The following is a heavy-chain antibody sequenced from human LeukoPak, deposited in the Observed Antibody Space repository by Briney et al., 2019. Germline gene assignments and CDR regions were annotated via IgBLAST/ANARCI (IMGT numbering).Heavy chain of an antibody. Sequence: QPGRSLRPSCAASGFTFSSYAMHWVRQAPDKGLEWVAVISYDGSNKYYADSVKGRFTFSRDNSKNTLYLQMNSLRAEDTAVYYCARDQVPQDYGDYEGYFDYWGQGTLVTVSS. CDR1: GFTFSSYA. V-gene: IGHV3-30-3*01. CDR2: ISYDGSNK. D-gene: IGHD4-17*01. J-gene: IGHJ4*02. CDR3: ARDQVPQDYGDYEGYFDY.